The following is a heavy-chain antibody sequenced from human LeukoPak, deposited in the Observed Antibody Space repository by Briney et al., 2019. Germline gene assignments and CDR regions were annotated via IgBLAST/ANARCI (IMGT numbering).Heavy chain of an antibody. CDR2: INTNTGNP. Sequence: GASVKVSCKASGYTFTSYAMNWVRQAPGQGLEWMGWINTNTGNPTYAQGFTGRFVFSLDTSVSTAYLQISSLRAEDTAVYYCARAPQIGVVAARALGYWGQGTLVTVSS. CDR3: ARAPQIGVVAARALGY. CDR1: GYTFTSYA. D-gene: IGHD2-15*01. J-gene: IGHJ4*02. V-gene: IGHV7-4-1*02.